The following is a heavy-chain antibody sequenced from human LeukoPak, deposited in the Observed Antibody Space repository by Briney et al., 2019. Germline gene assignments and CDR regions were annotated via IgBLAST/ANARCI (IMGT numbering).Heavy chain of an antibody. V-gene: IGHV3-30*18. Sequence: GGSLRLSCEASGFTFSGYGMHWVRQAPGKGLEWVATTSYDESEKFYEDSVKGRFAISRDNSKNTLYLQMNSLRAEDTAVYYCAKVPHYYDSSAHPYYYYMDVWGKGTTVTVSS. CDR3: AKVPHYYDSSAHPYYYYMDV. CDR2: TSYDESEK. D-gene: IGHD3-22*01. J-gene: IGHJ6*03. CDR1: GFTFSGYG.